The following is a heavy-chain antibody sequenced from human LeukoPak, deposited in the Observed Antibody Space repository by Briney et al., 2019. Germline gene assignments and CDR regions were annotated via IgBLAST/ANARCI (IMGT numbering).Heavy chain of an antibody. V-gene: IGHV3-23*01. J-gene: IGHJ4*02. CDR3: AKSSYYDASGYYREYYFDY. D-gene: IGHD3-22*01. CDR1: GFSFSNCA. CDR2: ISGSGGST. Sequence: PGGSLRLSCVPSGFSFSNCAMSWVRQTPGKGLEWVSSISGSGGSTHYADSVKGRFTISRDKTKNTLYLQMNSLRAEDTAVYYCAKSSYYDASGYYREYYFDYWGQGTLVTVSS.